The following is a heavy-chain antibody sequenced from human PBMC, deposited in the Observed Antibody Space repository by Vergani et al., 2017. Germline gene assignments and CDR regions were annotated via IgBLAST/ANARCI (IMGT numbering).Heavy chain of an antibody. J-gene: IGHJ4*02. CDR3: ASRGIQLWARIFDY. V-gene: IGHV3-23*01. CDR2: ISGSGGST. D-gene: IGHD5-18*01. CDR1: GFTFSSYA. Sequence: EVQLLESGGGLVQPGGSLRLSCAGSGFTFSSYAMSWVRQAPGKGLEWVSAISGSGGSTYYADSVKGRFTISRDNSKNTLYLQMNSLRAEDTAVYYCASRGIQLWARIFDYWGQGTLVTVSS.